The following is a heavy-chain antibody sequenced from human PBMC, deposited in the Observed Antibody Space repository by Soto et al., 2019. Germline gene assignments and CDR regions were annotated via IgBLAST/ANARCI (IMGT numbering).Heavy chain of an antibody. CDR3: ARANTLPPPRELLKGGWFDP. CDR2: IYYSGST. V-gene: IGHV4-61*01. J-gene: IGHJ5*02. CDR1: GGSVSSGSYY. Sequence: SLTCTVPGGSVSSGSYYWSWIRQPPGKGLEWIGYIYYSGSTNYNPSLKSRVTISVDTSKNQFSLKLSSVTAADTAVYYCARANTLPPPRELLKGGWFDPWGQGTLVTVSS. D-gene: IGHD1-26*01.